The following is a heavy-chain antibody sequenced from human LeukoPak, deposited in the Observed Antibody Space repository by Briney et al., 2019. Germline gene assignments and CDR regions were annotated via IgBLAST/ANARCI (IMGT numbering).Heavy chain of an antibody. Sequence: GGSLRLSCAASGFTFSDYGMHWGRQAPGKGVEWVSFIRYDGSNAYYADSVKGRFTLTRDNAKNTLHLQMNSLRAQDTAVYYCAKVVTDSNGYTLWGQGTLVTVSS. J-gene: IGHJ4*02. D-gene: IGHD5-18*01. CDR2: IRYDGSNA. V-gene: IGHV3-30*02. CDR1: GFTFSDYG. CDR3: AKVVTDSNGYTL.